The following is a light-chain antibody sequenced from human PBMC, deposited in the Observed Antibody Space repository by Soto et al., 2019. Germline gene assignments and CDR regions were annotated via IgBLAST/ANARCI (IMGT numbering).Light chain of an antibody. CDR3: MEVLHVLYT. Sequence: IVMTQSPLSLPVTPGEPASIACRSSQSLLHSNGYDYLDWYLQKPGQSPQLLIHMGSSRASGVPDRFSGSGSGTDFTLKISRVEAEDVGVYFFMEVLHVLYTFGQGTKVGIK. J-gene: IGKJ2*01. V-gene: IGKV2-28*01. CDR2: MGS. CDR1: QSLLHSNGYDY.